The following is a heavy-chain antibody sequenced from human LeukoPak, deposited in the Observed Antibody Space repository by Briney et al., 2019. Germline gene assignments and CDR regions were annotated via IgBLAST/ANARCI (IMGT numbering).Heavy chain of an antibody. CDR1: GGTFSSYA. Sequence: SVKVSCKASGGTFSSYAISWVRQAPGQGLEWMGGIIPIFGTANYAQKFQGRVTITADKSTSTAYMELSSLRSEDTAVYYCARESMIVVAIRRGAFDIWGQGTMVTVSS. CDR3: ARESMIVVAIRRGAFDI. CDR2: IIPIFGTA. D-gene: IGHD3-22*01. J-gene: IGHJ3*02. V-gene: IGHV1-69*06.